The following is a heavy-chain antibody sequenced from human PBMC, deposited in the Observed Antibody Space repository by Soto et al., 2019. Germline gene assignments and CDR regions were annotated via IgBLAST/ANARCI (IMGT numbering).Heavy chain of an antibody. Sequence: GSLRLSCAASGFTSSNHAMHWVRQAPGKGLEWVAVIWYDGTNKNYADSVKGRFTISRDNSKNTLYVQMNSLRAEDTAVYYCARDSGRSSLGGMDVWGQGTTVTVSS. CDR3: ARDSGRSSLGGMDV. CDR2: IWYDGTNK. D-gene: IGHD6-6*01. J-gene: IGHJ6*02. CDR1: GFTSSNHA. V-gene: IGHV3-33*01.